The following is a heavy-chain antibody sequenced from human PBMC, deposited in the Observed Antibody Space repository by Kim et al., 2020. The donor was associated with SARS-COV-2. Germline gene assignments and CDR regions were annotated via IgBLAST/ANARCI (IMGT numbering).Heavy chain of an antibody. D-gene: IGHD3-10*01. Sequence: GGSLRLSCSASGFTFSDYAMSWFRQAPGKGLEWLAFVRNNAYGATTQYAASVRCTLTISRDDSARIPYLNIISPKTAATADYACTSGGGSGRYFFSYWG. V-gene: IGHV3-49*03. CDR3: TSGGGSGRYFFSY. CDR1: GFTFSDYA. CDR2: VRNNAYGATT. J-gene: IGHJ4*01.